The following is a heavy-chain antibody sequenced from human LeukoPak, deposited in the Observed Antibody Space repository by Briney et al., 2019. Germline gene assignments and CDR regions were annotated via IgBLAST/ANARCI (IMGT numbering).Heavy chain of an antibody. CDR1: GGSISSSSYY. J-gene: IGHJ6*03. CDR2: IYYSGST. V-gene: IGHV4-39*07. D-gene: IGHD5-12*01. Sequence: SETLSLTCTVSGGSISSSSYYWGWIRQPPGKGLEWIGSIYYSGSTYYNPSLKSRVTISVDTSKNQFSLKLSSVTAADTAVYYCARGEAVDSGYDYSYYYYMDVWGKGTTVTVPS. CDR3: ARGEAVDSGYDYSYYYYMDV.